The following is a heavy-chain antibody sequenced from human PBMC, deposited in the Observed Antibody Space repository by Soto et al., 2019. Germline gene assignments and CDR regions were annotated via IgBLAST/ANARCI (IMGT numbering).Heavy chain of an antibody. CDR2: IIPILGIA. CDR1: GGTFSSYT. D-gene: IGHD2-15*01. V-gene: IGHV1-69*02. J-gene: IGHJ5*02. Sequence: SVKVSCKASGGTFSSYTISWVRQAPGQGLEWMGRIIPILGIANYAQKFQGRVTITADKSTSTAYMELSSLRSEDTAVYYCARGVAATLAGWFDPWGQGTLVTVAS. CDR3: ARGVAATLAGWFDP.